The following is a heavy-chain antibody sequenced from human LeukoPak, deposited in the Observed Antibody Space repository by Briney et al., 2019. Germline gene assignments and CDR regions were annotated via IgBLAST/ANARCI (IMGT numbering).Heavy chain of an antibody. Sequence: PGGSLRLSCTASGFTFGDYTMSWFRQAPGKGLEWVGFIRSKAYGGTTEYAASVKGRFTISRDDSKSIAYLQMNSLKTEDTAVYYCTRDDPVGGFDYWGQGTLVTVSS. V-gene: IGHV3-49*03. CDR3: TRDDPVGGFDY. J-gene: IGHJ4*02. CDR2: IRSKAYGGTT. D-gene: IGHD1-26*01. CDR1: GFTFGDYT.